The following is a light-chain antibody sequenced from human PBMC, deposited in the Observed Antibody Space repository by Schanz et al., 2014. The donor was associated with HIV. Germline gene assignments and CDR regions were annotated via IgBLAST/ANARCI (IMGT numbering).Light chain of an antibody. Sequence: DIVMTQSPDSLAVSLGERATINCKSSQSVLSTANNKNYLTWFQQRPGQPPRLLIYWASTRESGVPGRFSGGGSGTDFTLTISNIQAEDVAVYYCQQYYGTPYTFGQGTKVEVK. CDR2: WAS. J-gene: IGKJ2*01. CDR1: QSVLSTANNKNY. V-gene: IGKV4-1*01. CDR3: QQYYGTPYT.